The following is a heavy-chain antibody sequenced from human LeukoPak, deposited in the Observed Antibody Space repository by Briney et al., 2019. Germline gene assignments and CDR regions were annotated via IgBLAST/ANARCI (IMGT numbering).Heavy chain of an antibody. D-gene: IGHD3-22*01. V-gene: IGHV3-66*01. Sequence: GGSLRLSCAASGFTVSSNYMSWVRQAPGKGLEWVSVIYSDGSTYYADSVKGRFTISRDNSKNTLYLQMNSLRAEDTAVYYCARGPMIYDSSGYLRDYWGQGTLVTVSS. CDR2: IYSDGST. J-gene: IGHJ4*02. CDR1: GFTVSSNY. CDR3: ARGPMIYDSSGYLRDY.